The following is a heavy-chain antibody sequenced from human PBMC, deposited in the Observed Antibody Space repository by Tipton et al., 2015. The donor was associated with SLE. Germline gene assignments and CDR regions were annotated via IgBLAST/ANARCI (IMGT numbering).Heavy chain of an antibody. Sequence: SLRLSCAASGSTFSSYGMNWVRQAPGKGLEWVANIKQDGSEKYYVDSVKGRFTISRDNAKNSLYLQMNSLRAEDTAVYYCARGLGYCSGGSCYSRAGMDVWGQGTTVTVSS. CDR3: ARGLGYCSGGSCYSRAGMDV. CDR1: GSTFSSYG. J-gene: IGHJ6*02. D-gene: IGHD2-15*01. V-gene: IGHV3-7*01. CDR2: IKQDGSEK.